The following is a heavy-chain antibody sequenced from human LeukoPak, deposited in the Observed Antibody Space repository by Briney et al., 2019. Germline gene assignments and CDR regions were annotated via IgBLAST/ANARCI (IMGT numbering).Heavy chain of an antibody. CDR3: VGGDSREL. D-gene: IGHD3-22*01. CDR1: GFTFNTYT. CDR2: IGRSSIDK. J-gene: IGHJ4*02. V-gene: IGHV3-21*01. Sequence: GGSLRLSCTASGFTFNTYTMNWVRQAPGKGPEWISSIGRSSIDKYYADSVRGRFTISRDNAKNSLYVQMSSLRLEDTAVYYCVGGDSRELWGQGTLVTVSS.